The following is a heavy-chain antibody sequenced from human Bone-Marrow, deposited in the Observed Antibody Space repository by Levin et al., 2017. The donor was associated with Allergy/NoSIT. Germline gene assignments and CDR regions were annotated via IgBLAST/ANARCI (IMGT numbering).Heavy chain of an antibody. V-gene: IGHV3-30*18. D-gene: IGHD3-10*01. CDR1: GFKFNTYA. Sequence: LSLTCEASGFKFNTYAMHWVRQAPGKGLEWLAVISFDGSYIYYEDSVKGRFTITRDNSKNTLYLQMNSLGGEDTAVYYCAKDGGGLLWVGEILDAFDVWGQGTLVTVS. J-gene: IGHJ3*01. CDR3: AKDGGGLLWVGEILDAFDV. CDR2: ISFDGSYI.